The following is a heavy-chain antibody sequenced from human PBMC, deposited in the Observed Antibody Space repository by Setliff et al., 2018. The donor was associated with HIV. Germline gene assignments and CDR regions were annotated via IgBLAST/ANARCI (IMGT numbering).Heavy chain of an antibody. V-gene: IGHV3-33*04. D-gene: IGHD5-12*01. CDR1: GLTFNNYG. CDR2: LWFDGNNR. Sequence: LRLSCAASGLTFNNYGMHWVRQAPGKGPDWLAVLWFDGNNRKYVASVKGRFTISRDTSKSTLYLQLDSLTAEDTAIYYCATSPPGGSSDYIWGSDFFDHWGHGALVTVSS. J-gene: IGHJ4*01. CDR3: ATSPPGGSSDYIWGSDFFDH.